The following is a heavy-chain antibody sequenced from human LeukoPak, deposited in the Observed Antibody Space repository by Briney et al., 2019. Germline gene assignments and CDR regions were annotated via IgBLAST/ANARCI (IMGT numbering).Heavy chain of an antibody. V-gene: IGHV3-30*18. J-gene: IGHJ4*02. D-gene: IGHD3-10*01. CDR3: AKDQSLVRGVIGGFDY. CDR2: ISYDGSNK. Sequence: GGSLRLSCAASGFTFSSYGMHWVRQAPGKGLEWVAVISYDGSNKYYADSVKGRSTISRDNSKNTLYLQMNSLRAEDTAVYYCAKDQSLVRGVIGGFDYWGQGTLVTVSS. CDR1: GFTFSSYG.